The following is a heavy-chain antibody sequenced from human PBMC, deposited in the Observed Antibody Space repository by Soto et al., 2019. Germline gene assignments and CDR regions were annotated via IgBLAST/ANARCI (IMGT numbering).Heavy chain of an antibody. J-gene: IGHJ4*02. V-gene: IGHV1-18*01. CDR2: ISAYNDNT. CDR1: GYTFTSYG. CDR3: ARVKYYDSSGYYSRALYFDY. Sequence: ASVKVSCKASGYTFTSYGISWVRKAPGQRIERMGWISAYNDNTNYAQKLQGRVTMTTDTSTSTAYMELRSLRSDDTAVYYCARVKYYDSSGYYSRALYFDYWGQGTLVTVPS. D-gene: IGHD3-22*01.